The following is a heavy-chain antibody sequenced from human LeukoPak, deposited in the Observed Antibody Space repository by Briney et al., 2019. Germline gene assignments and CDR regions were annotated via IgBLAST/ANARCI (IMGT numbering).Heavy chain of an antibody. CDR3: ARAYYSDITDYPYIGY. V-gene: IGHV3-33*01. D-gene: IGHD3-22*01. CDR2: MRYDGNNK. Sequence: GRSLRLSCAASGFTFSTYGMHWVRQAPGKGLEWVAVMRYDGNNKFYVDSVRGRFTISRDNSKNTLYLQMNSLRAEDTAVYYCARAYYSDITDYPYIGYWGQGVLVTVSS. J-gene: IGHJ4*02. CDR1: GFTFSTYG.